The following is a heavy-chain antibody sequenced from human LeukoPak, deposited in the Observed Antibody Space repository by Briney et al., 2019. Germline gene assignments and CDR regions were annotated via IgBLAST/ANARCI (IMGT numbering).Heavy chain of an antibody. Sequence: GGSLRLSCAVSGFTFSSYEMNWVRQAPGKGLEWVSYISSGGGTTMYYADSVKGRFTISRDNSKNSLYLQMNSLRAEDTAVYYCARVHASSSGYLDYFDYWGQGALVTVSS. J-gene: IGHJ4*02. CDR3: ARVHASSSGYLDYFDY. D-gene: IGHD3-22*01. CDR1: GFTFSSYE. CDR2: ISSGGGTTM. V-gene: IGHV3-48*03.